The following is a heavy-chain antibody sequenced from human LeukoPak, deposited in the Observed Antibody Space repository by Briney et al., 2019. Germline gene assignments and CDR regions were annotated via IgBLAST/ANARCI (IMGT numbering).Heavy chain of an antibody. Sequence: GGSLRLSCAASGFTFSTYAMSWVRHSPGQGLQWVSAISVSGGGTYYVDSVKGRFTISRDNSKNTLYLQMNSLRAEDTAVYFCARGAGSSWFDPWGQGALVTVSS. D-gene: IGHD3-10*01. CDR1: GFTFSTYA. V-gene: IGHV3-23*01. CDR2: ISVSGGGT. J-gene: IGHJ5*02. CDR3: ARGAGSSWFDP.